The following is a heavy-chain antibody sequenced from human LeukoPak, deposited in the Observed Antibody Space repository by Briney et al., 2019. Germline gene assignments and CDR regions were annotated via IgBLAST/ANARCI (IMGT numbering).Heavy chain of an antibody. V-gene: IGHV3-53*01. D-gene: IGHD3-22*01. J-gene: IGHJ4*02. CDR1: GFTVSRNY. CDR3: AGAPTPTDYDSSLDY. CDR2: IFGGGNT. Sequence: GGSLRLSCAASGFTVSRNYMTWVRQAPGKGLEWVSVIFGGGNTYYADSVKGRFTISRDNSKNTLYLQVNSLRAEDTAVYYCAGAPTPTDYDSSLDYWGQGTLVTVSS.